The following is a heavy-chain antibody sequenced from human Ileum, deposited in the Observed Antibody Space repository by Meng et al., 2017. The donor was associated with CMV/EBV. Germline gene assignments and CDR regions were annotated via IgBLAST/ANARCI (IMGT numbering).Heavy chain of an antibody. Sequence: GGSLRLSCAASGFTVSSNYMNWVRQAPGKGLEWVSVTYSCGNTNYADSVKGRFTISRDNSKNTLYLQMNSLRAEDTAVYYCAKEGGSGYYYYYYGMDVWGQGTTVTVSS. D-gene: IGHD6-19*01. V-gene: IGHV3-53*01. CDR2: TYSCGNT. CDR1: GFTVSSNY. J-gene: IGHJ6*02. CDR3: AKEGGSGYYYYYYGMDV.